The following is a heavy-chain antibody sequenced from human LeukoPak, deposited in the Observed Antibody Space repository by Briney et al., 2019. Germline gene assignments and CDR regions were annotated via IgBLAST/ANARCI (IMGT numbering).Heavy chain of an antibody. J-gene: IGHJ6*03. CDR3: ARTTEGGYSYGYFYYYYMDV. V-gene: IGHV4-61*08. D-gene: IGHD5-18*01. CDR1: GDSISSGDYY. Sequence: SETLSLTCTVSGDSISSGDYYWSWIRQPPGKGLEWIGYIYYSGSTNYKSSLKSRVTISVDTSKSQFSLKLSSVTAADTAVYYCARTTEGGYSYGYFYYYYMDVWGKGTTVTISS. CDR2: IYYSGST.